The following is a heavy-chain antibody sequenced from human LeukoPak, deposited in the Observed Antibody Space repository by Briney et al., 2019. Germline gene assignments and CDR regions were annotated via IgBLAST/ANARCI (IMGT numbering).Heavy chain of an antibody. Sequence: GGSLRLSCAASGFSFSNYAMSWVRPAPGKGLECVSAISGSGGTTNYADSVKGRFTISRDNSKNTLYLQMDSLRAEDTAVYYCAKVGSSMSFYYYYGLDVWGQGTTVTVSS. D-gene: IGHD6-13*01. CDR1: GFSFSNYA. V-gene: IGHV3-23*01. CDR3: AKVGSSMSFYYYYGLDV. J-gene: IGHJ6*02. CDR2: ISGSGGTT.